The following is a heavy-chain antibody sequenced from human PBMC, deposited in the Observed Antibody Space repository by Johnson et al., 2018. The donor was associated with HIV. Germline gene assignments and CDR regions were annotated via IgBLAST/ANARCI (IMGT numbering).Heavy chain of an antibody. CDR3: ARRRYSTSWQEAFDI. CDR1: GFTFSQYA. D-gene: IGHD6-13*01. Sequence: EVHLVESGGGLVQPGESLRLSCVASGFTFSQYAMHWVRQAPGKGLEYVSAISTTGVSTYYADSVRGRFTISRDNSKNTLYLQMGSLTAEDMAVYYCARRRYSTSWQEAFDIWGRGTVVTVSS. V-gene: IGHV3-64*07. CDR2: ISTTGVST. J-gene: IGHJ3*02.